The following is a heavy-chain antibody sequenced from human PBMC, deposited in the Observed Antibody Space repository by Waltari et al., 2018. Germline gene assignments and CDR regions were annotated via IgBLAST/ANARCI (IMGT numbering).Heavy chain of an antibody. CDR1: GYSISSGYY. CDR2: IYHSGST. Sequence: QVQLQESGPGLVKPSETLSLTCAVSGYSISSGYYWGWIRQPPGKGLEWIGSIYHSGSTYYNPSLKSRVTISVDTSKNQFSLKLSSVTAADTAVYYCARDFGVTLPGNWFDPWGQGTLVTVSS. CDR3: ARDFGVTLPGNWFDP. D-gene: IGHD3-16*01. J-gene: IGHJ5*02. V-gene: IGHV4-38-2*02.